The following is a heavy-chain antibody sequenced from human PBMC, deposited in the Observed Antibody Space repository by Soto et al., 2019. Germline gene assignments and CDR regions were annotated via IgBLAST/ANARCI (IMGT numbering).Heavy chain of an antibody. CDR3: ARDLRRRAFAF. CDR2: IGRTGDT. CDR1: GFTFSNYD. V-gene: IGHV3-13*04. J-gene: IGHJ3*01. Sequence: GGSLRLSCAASGFTFSNYDMHWVRQTTGKSLEWVSGIGRTGDTYYPGSVKGRFTISRENARNSVYLQLNSLRAGDTAVYFCARDLRRRAFAFCGQGTMVPVSS.